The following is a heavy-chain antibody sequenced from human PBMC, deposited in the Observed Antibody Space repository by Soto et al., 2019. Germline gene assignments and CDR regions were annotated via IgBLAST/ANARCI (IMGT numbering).Heavy chain of an antibody. V-gene: IGHV3-33*01. Sequence: QEQLVESGGGVVQPGRSLRLSCAASGFSFSDYAMHWVRQAPGKGLEWVAVIWHDGTNKYYADSVKGRFTISRDNSKNTLYLQINSLRAEDTAVYYCARPALLVTTFDYWGQGTLVTVSS. CDR3: ARPALLVTTFDY. D-gene: IGHD4-17*01. CDR1: GFSFSDYA. J-gene: IGHJ4*02. CDR2: IWHDGTNK.